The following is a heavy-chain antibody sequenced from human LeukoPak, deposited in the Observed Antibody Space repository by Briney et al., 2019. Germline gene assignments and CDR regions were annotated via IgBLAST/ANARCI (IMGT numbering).Heavy chain of an antibody. CDR3: ARERPTIAARSSNWFDP. CDR1: GYTFTSYY. CDR2: INPSGGST. Sequence: GASVKVSCKASGYTFTSYYMHWVRQAPGQGLEWMGIINPSGGSTSYAQKFQGRVTMTRNTSIGTAYMELSSLRSEDTAVYYCARERPTIAARSSNWFDPWGQGTLVTVSS. D-gene: IGHD6-6*01. V-gene: IGHV1-46*01. J-gene: IGHJ5*02.